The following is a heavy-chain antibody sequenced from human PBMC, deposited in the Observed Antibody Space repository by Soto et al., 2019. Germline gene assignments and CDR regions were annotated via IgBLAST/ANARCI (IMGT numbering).Heavy chain of an antibody. Sequence: SETLSLTCTVSGGSISSYYWSWFRQPPGKGLEWIGYIYYSGSTNYNPSLKSRVTISVDTSKNQFSLKLSSVTAADTAVYYCARQEGLWFGELLYHASHIWGQGTMVTVSS. D-gene: IGHD3-10*01. CDR3: ARQEGLWFGELLYHASHI. CDR2: IYYSGST. CDR1: GGSISSYY. V-gene: IGHV4-59*08. J-gene: IGHJ3*02.